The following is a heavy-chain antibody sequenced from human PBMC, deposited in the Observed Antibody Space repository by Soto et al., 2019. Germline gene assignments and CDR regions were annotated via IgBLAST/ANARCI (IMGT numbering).Heavy chain of an antibody. CDR3: ARGGIGHYELSYYFDY. J-gene: IGHJ4*02. CDR2: IIPIFGTA. Sequence: QVQLVQSGAEVKKPGSSVKVSCKASGGTFSSYAISWVRQAPGQGLEWMGGIIPIFGTANYAQKFQGRVTITADESTSTAYMELSSLRSEDTAVYYCARGGIGHYELSYYFDYWGQGTLVTVSS. V-gene: IGHV1-69*01. CDR1: GGTFSSYA. D-gene: IGHD3-16*02.